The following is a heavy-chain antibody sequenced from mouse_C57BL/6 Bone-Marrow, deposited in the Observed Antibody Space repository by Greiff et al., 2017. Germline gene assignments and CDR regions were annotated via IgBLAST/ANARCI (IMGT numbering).Heavy chain of an antibody. CDR2: INPSSGYT. CDR1: GYTFTSYW. Sequence: VQLQQSGAELAKPGASVKLSCKASGYTFTSYWMHWVKQRPGQGLEWIGYINPSSGYTTYNQKFKDKATLTEDKSSSTAYMQLSSLTYEDSAVYYCAIYYYGSSGDYWGQGTTLTVSS. CDR3: AIYYYGSSGDY. D-gene: IGHD1-1*01. V-gene: IGHV1-7*01. J-gene: IGHJ2*01.